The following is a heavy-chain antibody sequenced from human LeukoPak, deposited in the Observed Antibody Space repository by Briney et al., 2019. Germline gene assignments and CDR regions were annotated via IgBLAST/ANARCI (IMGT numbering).Heavy chain of an antibody. V-gene: IGHV4-30-4*08. CDR3: ARVNSYYYYMDV. CDR2: IYYSGST. CDR1: GGSISSGDYY. Sequence: SETLSLTCTVSGGSISSGDYYWSWIRQPPGKGLEWIGYIYYSGSTYYNPSLKSRVTISVDTSKNQFSLKLKSVTAADTAVYYCARVNSYYYYMDVWGKGTTVTVSS. J-gene: IGHJ6*03.